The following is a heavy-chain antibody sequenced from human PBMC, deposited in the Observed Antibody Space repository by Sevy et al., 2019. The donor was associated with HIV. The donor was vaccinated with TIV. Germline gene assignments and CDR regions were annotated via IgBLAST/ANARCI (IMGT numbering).Heavy chain of an antibody. CDR2: IYYSGST. V-gene: IGHV4-59*01. J-gene: IGHJ6*02. CDR3: GRDRVEANGEQLAYYYYYGMDV. D-gene: IGHD6-6*01. Sequence: SETLSLTCTVSGGSISSYYWSWIRQPPGKGLEWIGYIYYSGSTNYNPSLKSRVTISVDTSKNQFSLKLSSVTAEDTAVYYCGRDRVEANGEQLAYYYYYGMDVWGQGTTVTVSS. CDR1: GGSISSYY.